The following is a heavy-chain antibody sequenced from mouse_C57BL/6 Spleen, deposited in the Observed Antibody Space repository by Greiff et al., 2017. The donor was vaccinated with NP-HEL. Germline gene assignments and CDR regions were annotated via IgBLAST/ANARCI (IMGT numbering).Heavy chain of an antibody. J-gene: IGHJ2*01. CDR3: AREVTTFFDY. Sequence: EVQLVESGGGLVKPGGSLKLSCAASGFTFSDYGMHWVRQAPEQGLEWVGYIGSGGSTIYYADKVKGRFTISRDNAKNTLFLQMTSLMSEDTAMYYCAREVTTFFDYWGQGTTLTVSS. V-gene: IGHV5-17*01. D-gene: IGHD2-2*01. CDR1: GFTFSDYG. CDR2: IGSGGSTI.